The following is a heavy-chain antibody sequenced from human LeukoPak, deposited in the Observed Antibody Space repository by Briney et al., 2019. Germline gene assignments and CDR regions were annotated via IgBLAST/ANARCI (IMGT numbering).Heavy chain of an antibody. CDR2: IFHSGST. Sequence: SEALSLTCTVSGYSISSGHYWGWIRQPPGKGLEWIGTIFHSGSTYYNPSLKSRVTISVDTSKNQFSLKLTSVTAADTAAYYCARAPFIQSDYGGSFDYWGQGTLVTVSS. CDR3: ARAPFIQSDYGGSFDY. D-gene: IGHD4-23*01. J-gene: IGHJ4*02. V-gene: IGHV4-38-2*02. CDR1: GYSISSGHY.